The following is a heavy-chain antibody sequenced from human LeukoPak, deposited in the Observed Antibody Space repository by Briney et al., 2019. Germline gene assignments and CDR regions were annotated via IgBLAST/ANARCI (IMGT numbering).Heavy chain of an antibody. CDR1: GFTFSSYA. J-gene: IGHJ4*02. CDR2: ISGSGGST. CDR3: AKDLQKHRGVGHIDY. Sequence: GGSLRLSCAASGFTFSSYAMSWVRQAPGKGLEWVSAISGSGGSTYYADSVKGRFTISRDNSKNTLYLQMNSLRAEDTAVYYCAKDLQKHRGVGHIDYWGQGTLVTVSS. V-gene: IGHV3-23*01. D-gene: IGHD3-10*01.